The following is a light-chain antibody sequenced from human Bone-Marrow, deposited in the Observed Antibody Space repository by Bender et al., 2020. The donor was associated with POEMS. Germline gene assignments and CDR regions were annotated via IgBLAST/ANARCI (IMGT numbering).Light chain of an antibody. CDR1: SRDVGSYNL. V-gene: IGLV2-14*02. Sequence: QSALTQPASVSGSPGQSITISCTGTSRDVGSYNLVSWYQQLPGKAPKLMIYEVNKRPSGVSNRFSGSNSGNTATLTISRVEAGDEADYYCQVWDSSSDHAVFGGGTKLTVL. CDR2: EVN. CDR3: QVWDSSSDHAV. J-gene: IGLJ2*01.